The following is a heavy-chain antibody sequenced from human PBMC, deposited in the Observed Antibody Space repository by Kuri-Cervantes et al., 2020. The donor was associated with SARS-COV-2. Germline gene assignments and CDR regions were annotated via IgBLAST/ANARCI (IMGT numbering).Heavy chain of an antibody. D-gene: IGHD6-6*01. Sequence: ASVKVSCKASGYIFTNYYMSWVRQAPGQGLEWLGIINPSGGGTSYAQKFQGRVTITRDTSTSTVYMELSSLRSEDTAVYYCARGRLSSDYFDYWGQGTLVTDSS. J-gene: IGHJ4*02. CDR2: INPSGGGT. CDR1: GYIFTNYY. V-gene: IGHV1-46*01. CDR3: ARGRLSSDYFDY.